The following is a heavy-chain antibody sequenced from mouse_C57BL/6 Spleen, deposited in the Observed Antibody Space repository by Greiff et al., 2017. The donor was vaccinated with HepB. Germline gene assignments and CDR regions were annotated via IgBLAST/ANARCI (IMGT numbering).Heavy chain of an antibody. D-gene: IGHD1-1*01. J-gene: IGHJ4*01. Sequence: EVQGVESGGGLVKPGGSLKLSCAASGFTFSSYAMSWVRQTPEKRLEWVATISDGGSYTYYPDNVKGRFTISRDNAKNNLYLQMSHLKSEDTAMYYCARDEDYYGSSYLYAMEYWGQGTSVTVSS. V-gene: IGHV5-4*01. CDR3: ARDEDYYGSSYLYAMEY. CDR2: ISDGGSYT. CDR1: GFTFSSYA.